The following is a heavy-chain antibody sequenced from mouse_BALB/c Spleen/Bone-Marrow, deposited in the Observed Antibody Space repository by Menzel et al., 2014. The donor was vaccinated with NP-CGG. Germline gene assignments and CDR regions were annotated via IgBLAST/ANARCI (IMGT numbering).Heavy chain of an antibody. CDR2: INPSTGYT. Sequence: VQGVESGAELAKPGASVKMSCEASGYTFTSYWMHWVKQRPGQGLEWIGYINPSTGYTEYNQKFKDKATLTADKSSSTAYMQLSSLTSEDSAVYYCARQITTVDYAMDYWGQGTSVTVSS. J-gene: IGHJ4*01. V-gene: IGHV1-7*01. D-gene: IGHD1-1*01. CDR1: GYTFTSYW. CDR3: ARQITTVDYAMDY.